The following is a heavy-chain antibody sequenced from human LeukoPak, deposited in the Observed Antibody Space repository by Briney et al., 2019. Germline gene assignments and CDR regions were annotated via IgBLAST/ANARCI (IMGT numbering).Heavy chain of an antibody. CDR3: ARGRLGGSYTGD. D-gene: IGHD1-26*01. CDR2: TRNKANSYTT. Sequence: GGSLRLSCAASGFTLSDHYMDWVRQAPGKGLEWVGRTRNKANSYTTEYAASVKGRFTISRDDSKNSLHLQMNSLKTEDTAVYYCARGRLGGSYTGDWGQGTLVTVSS. J-gene: IGHJ4*02. V-gene: IGHV3-72*01. CDR1: GFTLSDHY.